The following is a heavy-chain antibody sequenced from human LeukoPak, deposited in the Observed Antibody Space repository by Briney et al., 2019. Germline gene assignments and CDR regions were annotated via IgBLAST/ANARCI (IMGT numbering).Heavy chain of an antibody. V-gene: IGHV3-30*02. CDR3: AKGLRDGYNKYFDS. Sequence: PGGSLRLSCAASGFTFSTYAMYWVRQAPGKGLEWVAFIGSAGNNIQYSDAVKARFHISRDNSQNTLFLQLNSLRGEDTAVYYCAKGLRDGYNKYFDSWGQGTLVTVSS. J-gene: IGHJ4*02. D-gene: IGHD5-24*01. CDR1: GFTFSTYA. CDR2: IGSAGNNI.